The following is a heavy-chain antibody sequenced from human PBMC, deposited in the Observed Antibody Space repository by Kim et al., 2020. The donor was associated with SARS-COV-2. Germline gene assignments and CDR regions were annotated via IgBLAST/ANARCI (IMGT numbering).Heavy chain of an antibody. CDR3: ARGWDYGMDV. D-gene: IGHD1-26*01. Sequence: ANYAQKCRGRVTITADESTSTAYMELSSLRSEDTAVYYCARGWDYGMDVWGQGTTVTVSS. J-gene: IGHJ6*02. CDR2: A. V-gene: IGHV1-69*01.